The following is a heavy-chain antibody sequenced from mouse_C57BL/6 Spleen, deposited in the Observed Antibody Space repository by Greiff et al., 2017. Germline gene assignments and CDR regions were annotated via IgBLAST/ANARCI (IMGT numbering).Heavy chain of an antibody. CDR2: ISSGGDYI. J-gene: IGHJ2*01. D-gene: IGHD2-3*01. V-gene: IGHV5-9-1*02. CDR1: GFTFSSYA. Sequence: EVKVEESGEGLVKPGGSLKLSCAASGFTFSSYAMSWVRQTPEKRLEWVAYISSGGDYIYYADTVKGRFTISRDNARNTLYLQLSSLKSEDTAMYYCTRDDDGFDYWGQGTTLTVSS. CDR3: TRDDDGFDY.